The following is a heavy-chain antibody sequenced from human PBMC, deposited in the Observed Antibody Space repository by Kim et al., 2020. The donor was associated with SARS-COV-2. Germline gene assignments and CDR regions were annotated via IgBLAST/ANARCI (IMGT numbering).Heavy chain of an antibody. CDR1: GGSFSGYY. V-gene: IGHV4-34*01. CDR2: INHSGST. D-gene: IGHD6-13*01. Sequence: SETLSLTCAVYGGSFSGYYWSWIRQPPGKGLEWIGEINHSGSTNYNPSLKSRVTISVDTSKNQFSLKLSSVTAADTAVYYCARGYGQQLVRQRNNWFDP. J-gene: IGHJ5*02. CDR3: ARGYGQQLVRQRNNWFDP.